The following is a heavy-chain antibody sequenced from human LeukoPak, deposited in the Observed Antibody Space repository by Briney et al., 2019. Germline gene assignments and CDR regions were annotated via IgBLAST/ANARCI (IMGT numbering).Heavy chain of an antibody. CDR2: IYTSGST. CDR3: ARGPDYGGNPNWFDP. CDR1: GGSISSYY. Sequence: SETLSLTCTVSGGSISSYYWSWIRQPARKGLEWIGRIYTSGSTNYNSSLKSRVTMSVDTSKNQFSLKLSSVTAADTAVYYCARGPDYGGNPNWFDPWGQGTLVTVSS. D-gene: IGHD4-23*01. V-gene: IGHV4-4*07. J-gene: IGHJ5*02.